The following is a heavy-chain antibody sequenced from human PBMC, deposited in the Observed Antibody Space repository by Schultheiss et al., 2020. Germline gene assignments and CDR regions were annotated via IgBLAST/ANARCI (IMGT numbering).Heavy chain of an antibody. J-gene: IGHJ6*04. CDR3: ARDWGLSSSPEYYYYGMDV. D-gene: IGHD6-6*01. V-gene: IGHV1-2*06. Sequence: ASVKVSCKASGYTFTGYYMHWVRQAPGQGLEWMGRINPNSGGTNYAQKFQGRVTMTRDTSISTAYMELSRLRSDDTAVYYCARDWGLSSSPEYYYYGMDVWGKGTTVTVSS. CDR1: GYTFTGYY. CDR2: INPNSGGT.